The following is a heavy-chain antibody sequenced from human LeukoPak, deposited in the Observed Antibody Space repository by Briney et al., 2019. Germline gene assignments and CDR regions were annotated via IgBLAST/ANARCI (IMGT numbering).Heavy chain of an antibody. CDR1: GFTFSSYG. V-gene: IGHV3-30*02. J-gene: IGHJ4*02. D-gene: IGHD2-15*01. Sequence: AGGSLRLSCAASGFTFSSYGMHWVRQAPGKGLEWVAFIRYDGSNKYYADSVKGRFTISRDNSKNTLYLQMNSLRAEDTAVYYCAKDQPLVVVADPRYYFDYWGQGTLVTVSS. CDR3: AKDQPLVVVADPRYYFDY. CDR2: IRYDGSNK.